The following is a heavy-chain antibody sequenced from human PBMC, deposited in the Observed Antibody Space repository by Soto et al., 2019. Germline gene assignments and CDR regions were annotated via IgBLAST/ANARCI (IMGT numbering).Heavy chain of an antibody. D-gene: IGHD6-6*01. V-gene: IGHV3-30*18. CDR3: AKDRTEYSSSWGDY. J-gene: IGHJ4*02. Sequence: PGGSLRLSCAASGFTFSSYGMHWVRQAPGKGLEWVAVISYDGSNKYYADSVKGRFTISRDNSKNTLYLQMNSLRAEDAAVYYCAKDRTEYSSSWGDYWGQGTLVTVSS. CDR1: GFTFSSYG. CDR2: ISYDGSNK.